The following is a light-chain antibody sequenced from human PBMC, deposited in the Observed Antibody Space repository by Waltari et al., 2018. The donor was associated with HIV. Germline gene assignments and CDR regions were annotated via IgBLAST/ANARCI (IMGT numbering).Light chain of an antibody. CDR2: CNN. CDR1: SSNLGAGYD. J-gene: IGLJ3*02. V-gene: IGLV1-40*01. CDR3: QSYDSSLSGSV. Sequence: QSVLTQPPSVSGAPGQRVTISCTGSSSNLGAGYDVCWDQKPPGTAPKLLIYCNNKRPSGIPDRVSGSKSGTSATLAIAGLQAEDEADYYCQSYDSSLSGSVFGGGTKLTVL.